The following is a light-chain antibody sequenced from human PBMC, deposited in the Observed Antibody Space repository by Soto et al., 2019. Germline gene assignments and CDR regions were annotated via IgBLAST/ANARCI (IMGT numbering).Light chain of an antibody. J-gene: IGLJ1*01. Sequence: QSVLTQPPSASGTPGQRVTISCPGSSSNIGSNYVYWYQQLPGTAPKLLIYSNNQRPSGVPDRFSGSKSGTSASLAISGLRSGDEADYYCAAWDDSLSGYVFGTGTKVTVL. CDR3: AAWDDSLSGYV. V-gene: IGLV1-47*02. CDR1: SSNIGSNY. CDR2: SNN.